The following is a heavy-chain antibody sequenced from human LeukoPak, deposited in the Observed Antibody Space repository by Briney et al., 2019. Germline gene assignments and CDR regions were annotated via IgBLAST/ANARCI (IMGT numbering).Heavy chain of an antibody. CDR3: ARHPNSNWDY. J-gene: IGHJ4*02. CDR2: IKEDGGEI. D-gene: IGHD6-13*01. CDR1: GFTFSSYW. V-gene: IGHV3-7*03. Sequence: GGSLRLSCAASGFTFSSYWMSWVRQAPGKGLEWVANIKEDGGEIHFVDSMKGRFTISRDNAKNSLYLQMNSLRVEDTAVYYCARHPNSNWDYWGQGTLVTVSS.